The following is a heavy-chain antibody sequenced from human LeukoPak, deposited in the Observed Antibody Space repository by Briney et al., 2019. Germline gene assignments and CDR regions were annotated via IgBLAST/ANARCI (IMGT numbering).Heavy chain of an antibody. J-gene: IGHJ6*02. CDR3: ARGGGLDV. V-gene: IGHV3-7*03. CDR2: INHNGNVN. CDR1: GFTFSSYW. D-gene: IGHD3-16*01. Sequence: PGGSLRLSCAASGFTFSSYWMNWARQAPGKGLGWVASINHNGNVNYYVDSVKGRFTISRDNAKNSLYLQMSNLRAEDTAVYLCARGGGLDVWGQGATVTVSS.